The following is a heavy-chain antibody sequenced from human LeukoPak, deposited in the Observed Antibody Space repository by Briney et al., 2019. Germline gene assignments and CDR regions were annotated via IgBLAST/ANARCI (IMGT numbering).Heavy chain of an antibody. CDR2: IYYSGST. J-gene: IGHJ5*02. Sequence: SETLSLTCTVSGDSINSYYWSWIRQPPGKGLEWIGYIYYSGSTNYNPSLKSRVAISIDASKNQFSLKLSSVTAADTAVYYCARFGTVVPAAYNWLDPWGQGTLVTVSS. V-gene: IGHV4-59*01. D-gene: IGHD2-2*01. CDR1: GDSINSYY. CDR3: ARFGTVVPAAYNWLDP.